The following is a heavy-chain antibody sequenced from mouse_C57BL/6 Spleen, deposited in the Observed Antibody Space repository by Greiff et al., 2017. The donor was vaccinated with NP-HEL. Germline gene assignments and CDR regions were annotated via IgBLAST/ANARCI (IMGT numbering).Heavy chain of an antibody. Sequence: VQLKESVAELVRPGASVKLSCTASGFNIKNTYMHWVKQRPEQGLEWIGRIDPANGNTKYAPKFQGKATITADTSSNTAYLQLSSLTSEDTAIYYCARDFYDGYYRAFAYWGQGTLVTVSA. D-gene: IGHD2-3*01. V-gene: IGHV14-3*01. CDR3: ARDFYDGYYRAFAY. J-gene: IGHJ3*01. CDR1: GFNIKNTY. CDR2: IDPANGNT.